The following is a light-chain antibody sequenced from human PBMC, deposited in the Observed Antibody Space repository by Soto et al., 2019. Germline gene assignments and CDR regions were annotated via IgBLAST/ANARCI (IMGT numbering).Light chain of an antibody. CDR1: NIGAKS. V-gene: IGLV3-21*02. CDR2: DDR. Sequence: SYELTQPPSVSVAPGQTATITCGGDNIGAKSVHWYQQKPGQAPVLVVHDDRDRPSGIPDRFSGSNSGKTATLTISRVEAGDEDEYYCQVWHSSTDNYVFGIGTKVTVL. CDR3: QVWHSSTDNYV. J-gene: IGLJ1*01.